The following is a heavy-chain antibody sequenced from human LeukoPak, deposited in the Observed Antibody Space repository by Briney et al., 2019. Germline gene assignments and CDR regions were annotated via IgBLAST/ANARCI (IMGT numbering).Heavy chain of an antibody. D-gene: IGHD4-23*01. Sequence: SETLSLTCTVSGGSISSYYWSWIRQPPGKGLEWIGYIYYSGSTNYNPSLKSRVTISVDTSKNQFSLKLSSVTAADTAVYYCARDPTTVVTLPYYFDFWGQGTLVTVSS. CDR3: ARDPTTVVTLPYYFDF. V-gene: IGHV4-59*01. CDR2: IYYSGST. CDR1: GGSISSYY. J-gene: IGHJ4*02.